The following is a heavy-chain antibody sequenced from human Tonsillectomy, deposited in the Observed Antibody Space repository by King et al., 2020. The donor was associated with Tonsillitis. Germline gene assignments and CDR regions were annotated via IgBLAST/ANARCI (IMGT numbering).Heavy chain of an antibody. CDR2: ISYSGDSA. J-gene: IGHJ5*02. V-gene: IGHV3-23*04. CDR1: GFTFSSYG. Sequence: VQLVESGGGLVQPGGSLRLSCVASGFTFSSYGMSWVRQAPGKGLEWVTAISYSGDSAYYADSVKGRFIFSRDNSKNTLYLQMNSLRDEDTAVYYCAKGCGAFSGSSQDAWGQGTLVTVSS. D-gene: IGHD3-10*01. CDR3: AKGCGAFSGSSQDA.